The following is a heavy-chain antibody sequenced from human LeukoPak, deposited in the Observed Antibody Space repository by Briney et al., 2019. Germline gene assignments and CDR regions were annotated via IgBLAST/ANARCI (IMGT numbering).Heavy chain of an antibody. J-gene: IGHJ4*02. V-gene: IGHV3-15*01. CDR2: IKSKTDGGTT. CDR3: TRAGIEWELSDFDY. D-gene: IGHD1-26*01. Sequence: GGSLRLSCAASEFTFSDVWMNWVRQAPGKGLEWVGRIKSKTDGGTTDYAAPVKGRFTISRDDSKNTLYLQMNSLKTEDTAVYYCTRAGIEWELSDFDYWGQGTLVTVSS. CDR1: EFTFSDVW.